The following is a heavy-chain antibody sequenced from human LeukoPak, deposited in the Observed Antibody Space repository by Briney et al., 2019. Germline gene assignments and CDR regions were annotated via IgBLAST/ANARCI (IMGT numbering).Heavy chain of an antibody. Sequence: SVKVSCKASGGTFSSYAISWVRQAPGQGLEWMGGIIPIFGTANYAQKFQGRVTITADGSTSTAYMELSSLGSEDTAVYYCARGGGNTWIQNTNWFDPWGQGTLVTVSS. CDR1: GGTFSSYA. D-gene: IGHD5-18*01. CDR2: IIPIFGTA. J-gene: IGHJ5*02. CDR3: ARGGGNTWIQNTNWFDP. V-gene: IGHV1-69*13.